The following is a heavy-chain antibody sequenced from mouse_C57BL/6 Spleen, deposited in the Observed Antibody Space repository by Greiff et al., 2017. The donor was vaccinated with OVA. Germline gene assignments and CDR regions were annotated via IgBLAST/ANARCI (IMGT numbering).Heavy chain of an antibody. D-gene: IGHD2-3*01. J-gene: IGHJ4*01. Sequence: EVKLVESGGGLVKPGGSLKLSCAASGFTFSDYGMHWVRQAPEKGLEWVAYISSGSSTIYYADTVKGRFTISRDNAKNTLFLQMTSLRSEDTAMYYGARPNGYYVGYYAMDYWGQGTSVTVSS. V-gene: IGHV5-17*01. CDR3: ARPNGYYVGYYAMDY. CDR2: ISSGSSTI. CDR1: GFTFSDYG.